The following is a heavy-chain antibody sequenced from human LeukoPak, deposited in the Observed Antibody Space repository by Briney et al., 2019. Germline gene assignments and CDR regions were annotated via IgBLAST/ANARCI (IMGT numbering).Heavy chain of an antibody. CDR1: GFTFSSYA. D-gene: IGHD3-3*01. Sequence: GGSLRLSCAASGFTFSSYAMSWVRQAPGKGLEWVSAISGSGGSTYYADSVKGRFTTSRDDSKNTLYLQMNSLRAEDTAVYYCAKDSEYYDFWSGPQGSWFDPWGQGTLVTVSS. CDR3: AKDSEYYDFWSGPQGSWFDP. J-gene: IGHJ5*02. V-gene: IGHV3-23*01. CDR2: ISGSGGST.